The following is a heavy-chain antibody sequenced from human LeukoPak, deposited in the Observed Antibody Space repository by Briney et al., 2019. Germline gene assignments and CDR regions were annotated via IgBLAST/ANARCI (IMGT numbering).Heavy chain of an antibody. J-gene: IGHJ3*02. CDR3: ARIYDDAFDI. Sequence: SQTLSLTCAVAGGSISSGGYSLSWIRQPPGKGLEWIGYIYHSGSTYYNPSLKSRVTISVDRSKNQFSLKLSSVTAADTAVYYCARIYDDAFDIWGQGTMVTVSS. D-gene: IGHD2/OR15-2a*01. CDR2: IYHSGST. V-gene: IGHV4-30-2*01. CDR1: GGSISSGGYS.